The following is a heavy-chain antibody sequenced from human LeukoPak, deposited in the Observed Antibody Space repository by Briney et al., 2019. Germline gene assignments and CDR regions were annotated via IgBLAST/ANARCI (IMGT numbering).Heavy chain of an antibody. CDR1: GGSISSSSYY. D-gene: IGHD6-13*01. V-gene: IGHV4-39*07. CDR2: IHYSGST. Sequence: SETLSLTCTVSGGSISSSSYYWGWIRQPPGKGLEWIGSIHYSGSTYYNPSLKSRVTISVDTSKNQFSLKLSSVTAADTAVYYCAGSAYSSSHYFDYWGQGTLVTVSS. CDR3: AGSAYSSSHYFDY. J-gene: IGHJ4*02.